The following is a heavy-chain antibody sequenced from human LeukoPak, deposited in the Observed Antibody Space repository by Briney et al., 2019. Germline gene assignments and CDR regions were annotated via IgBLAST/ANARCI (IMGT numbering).Heavy chain of an antibody. V-gene: IGHV4-38-2*01. D-gene: IGHD2-2*01. J-gene: IGHJ4*02. Sequence: SETLSLTCAVSGYSISSGYYWGWIRQPPGKGLEWTGSIYHSGSTYYNPSLKSRVTISVDTSKNQFSLKLSSVTAADTAVYYCALGYCSSTSCYENFDYWGQGTLVTVSS. CDR1: GYSISSGYY. CDR2: IYHSGST. CDR3: ALGYCSSTSCYENFDY.